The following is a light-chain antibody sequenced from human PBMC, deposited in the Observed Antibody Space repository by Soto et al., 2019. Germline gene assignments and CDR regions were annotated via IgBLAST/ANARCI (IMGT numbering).Light chain of an antibody. CDR3: QQYGGSSGT. J-gene: IGKJ1*01. CDR2: GVS. CDR1: QSVSSNY. V-gene: IGKV3-20*01. Sequence: EIVLTQSPGTLSLSPGERATLSCRASQSVSSNYLAWYQQKPGQAPRLLIYGVSSRATGITDRFSGSGSGTDFTLTISRLEPEDFAVYYCQQYGGSSGTFGQGTKVEIK.